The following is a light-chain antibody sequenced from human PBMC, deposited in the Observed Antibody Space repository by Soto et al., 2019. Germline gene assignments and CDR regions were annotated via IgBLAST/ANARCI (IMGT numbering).Light chain of an antibody. CDR3: QQRYSTTRT. CDR1: QSISSY. Sequence: IQMTQSPSSLSASVGDRVTLTCRASQSISSYLNWYQQKPGKAPKLLINAASSLQSGVPSRFSGIGSGTEFTLTFSTLQHEDVATYVGQQRYSTTRTFCQGTKVDI. V-gene: IGKV1-39*01. CDR2: AAS. J-gene: IGKJ1*01.